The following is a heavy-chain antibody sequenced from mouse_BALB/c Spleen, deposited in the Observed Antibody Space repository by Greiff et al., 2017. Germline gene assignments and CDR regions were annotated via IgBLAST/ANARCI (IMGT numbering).Heavy chain of an antibody. CDR1: GYTFTSYY. Sequence: VQLQQPGAELVKPGASVKLSCKASGYTFTSYYMYWVKQRPGQGLEWIGGINPSNGGTNFNEKFMSKATLTVDKSSSTAYMQLSSLTSEDSAVYYCTREVLGRYAMDYWGQGTSVTVSS. CDR2: INPSNGGT. CDR3: TREVLGRYAMDY. V-gene: IGHV1S81*02. J-gene: IGHJ4*01. D-gene: IGHD4-1*01.